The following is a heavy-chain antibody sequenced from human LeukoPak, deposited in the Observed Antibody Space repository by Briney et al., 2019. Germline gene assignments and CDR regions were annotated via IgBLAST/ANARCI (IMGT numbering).Heavy chain of an antibody. CDR2: IIPIFGTP. CDR1: GDTFSTYA. Sequence: SVKVSCKASGDTFSTYAINWVRQAPGQGLEWMGGIIPIFGTPIYAQKFQGRVTITADESTTTAYMELNSLRSEDTAVYYCARSFEYSSPSGGDYWGPGTLVTVSS. J-gene: IGHJ4*02. D-gene: IGHD6-6*01. V-gene: IGHV1-69*13. CDR3: ARSFEYSSPSGGDY.